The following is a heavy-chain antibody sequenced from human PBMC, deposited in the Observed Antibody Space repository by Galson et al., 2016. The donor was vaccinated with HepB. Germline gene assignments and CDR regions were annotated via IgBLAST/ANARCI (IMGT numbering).Heavy chain of an antibody. CDR2: IHYTESP. Sequence: SETLSLTCTVSGDSISNYYWNWVRQPPGKGLEWIGNIHYTESPNYNPSLKSRVTVALDTSKNQFSLKLSSVTAADTAVYYCVGGAGRLPDYWGQGTLVTVSS. CDR3: VGGAGRLPDY. V-gene: IGHV4-59*01. D-gene: IGHD5-18*01. CDR1: GDSISNYY. J-gene: IGHJ4*02.